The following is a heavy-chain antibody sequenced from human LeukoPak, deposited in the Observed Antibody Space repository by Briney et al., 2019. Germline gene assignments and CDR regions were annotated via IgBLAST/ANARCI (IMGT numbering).Heavy chain of an antibody. V-gene: IGHV3-9*01. D-gene: IGHD3-22*01. Sequence: PGGSLRLSCAASGFTFDDYAMHWVRQAPGKGLEWVSGISWNSGSIGYADSVKGRFTISRDNAKNSLYLQMSSLRAEDTALYYCAKDAYYDGSGYYLDYWGQGTLVTVSS. J-gene: IGHJ4*02. CDR2: ISWNSGSI. CDR1: GFTFDDYA. CDR3: AKDAYYDGSGYYLDY.